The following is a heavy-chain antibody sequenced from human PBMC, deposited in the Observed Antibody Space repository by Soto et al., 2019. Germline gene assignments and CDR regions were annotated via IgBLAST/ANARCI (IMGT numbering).Heavy chain of an antibody. V-gene: IGHV1-46*01. CDR2: INPNGGST. CDR3: ARPEMTYNWND. Sequence: GASVKVSCKAPADTFTSYYIHWVRQAPGHGLEWMGIINPNGGSTRFAQTFQGRITMTTDTSTSTVYMELRSLRSEDRALYYCARPEMTYNWNDWGQGALVTVSS. D-gene: IGHD1-20*01. CDR1: ADTFTSYY. J-gene: IGHJ4*02.